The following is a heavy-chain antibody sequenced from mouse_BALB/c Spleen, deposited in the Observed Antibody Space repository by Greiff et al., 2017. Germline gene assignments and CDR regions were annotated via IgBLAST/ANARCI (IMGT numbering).Heavy chain of an antibody. D-gene: IGHD2-3*01. CDR2: ILPGSGST. V-gene: IGHV1-9*01. CDR1: GYTFSSYW. J-gene: IGHJ4*01. CDR3: AKGDGYNEDYYAMDY. Sequence: QVQLQQSGAELMKPGASVKISCKATGYTFSSYWIEWVKQRPGHGLEWIGEILPGSGSTNYNEKFKGKATFTADTSSNTAYMQLSSLTSEDSAVYYCAKGDGYNEDYYAMDYWGQGTSVTVSS.